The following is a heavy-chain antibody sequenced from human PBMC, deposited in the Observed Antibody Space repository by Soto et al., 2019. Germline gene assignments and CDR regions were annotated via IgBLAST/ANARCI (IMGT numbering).Heavy chain of an antibody. Sequence: PGESLKNSCESSGYRFISYWIAWVRQITGKGLEWMGLIYPGDSETRYSLSFQGQVTISVDKSINTAYLHWSSLKASDTAMYFCARPEHYYGTGSDTGSMDVWGQGTTVTVSS. D-gene: IGHD3-10*01. CDR1: GYRFISYW. CDR3: ARPEHYYGTGSDTGSMDV. J-gene: IGHJ6*02. CDR2: IYPGDSET. V-gene: IGHV5-51*01.